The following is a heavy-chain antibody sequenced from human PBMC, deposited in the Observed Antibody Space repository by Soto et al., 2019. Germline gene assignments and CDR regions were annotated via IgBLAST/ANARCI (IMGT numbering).Heavy chain of an antibody. CDR2: IYYSGST. Sequence: PSETLSFTCTVSGGSASSGSYYWSWIRQPPGKGLEWIGYIYYSGSTNYNPSLKSRVTISVDTSKNQFSLKLSSVTAADTAVYYCARDAGRDGYNFYFDYWGQGTLVTVSS. CDR1: GGSASSGSYY. J-gene: IGHJ4*02. V-gene: IGHV4-61*01. CDR3: ARDAGRDGYNFYFDY. D-gene: IGHD5-12*01.